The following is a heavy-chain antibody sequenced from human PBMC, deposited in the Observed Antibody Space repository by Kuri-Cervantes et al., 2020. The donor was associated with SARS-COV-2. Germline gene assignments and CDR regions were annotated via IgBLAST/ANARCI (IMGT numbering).Heavy chain of an antibody. Sequence: GSLRLSCTVSGGSISSGGYYWGWIRQPPGKGLGFIGTIYYDGGTYYNTSLKSRVTISVDTSKNQFSLKLSSVTAADTAVYYCARHDYWGQGTLVTVSS. V-gene: IGHV4-39*01. J-gene: IGHJ4*02. CDR2: IYYDGGT. CDR3: ARHDY. CDR1: GGSISSGGYY.